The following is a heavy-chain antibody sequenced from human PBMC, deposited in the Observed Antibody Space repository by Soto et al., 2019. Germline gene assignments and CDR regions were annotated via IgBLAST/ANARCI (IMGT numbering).Heavy chain of an antibody. Sequence: GESLKISCKGFGYSFTSYWIGWVRQMPGKGLEWMGIIYPSDSDTKYSPSFRGQVTISADKAISTAYLQWRSLKASDTAMYYCARHSGHDYWSPYYSEGGYFGMDVWGQGTTVTVSS. CDR3: ARHSGHDYWSPYYSEGGYFGMDV. D-gene: IGHD3-3*01. V-gene: IGHV5-51*01. CDR2: IYPSDSDT. CDR1: GYSFTSYW. J-gene: IGHJ6*02.